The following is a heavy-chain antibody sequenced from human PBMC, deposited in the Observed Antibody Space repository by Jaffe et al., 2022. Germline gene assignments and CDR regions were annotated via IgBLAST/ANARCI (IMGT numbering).Heavy chain of an antibody. V-gene: IGHV1-69*08. CDR1: GGTFSSYT. D-gene: IGHD5-12*01. J-gene: IGHJ4*02. CDR3: AREVRGYSGYDDY. CDR2: IIPILGIA. Sequence: QVQLVQSGAEVKKPGSSVKVSCKASGGTFSSYTISWVRQAPGQGLEWMGRIIPILGIANYAQKFQGRVTITADKSTSTAYMELSSLRSEDTAVYYCAREVRGYSGYDDYWGQGTLVTVSS.